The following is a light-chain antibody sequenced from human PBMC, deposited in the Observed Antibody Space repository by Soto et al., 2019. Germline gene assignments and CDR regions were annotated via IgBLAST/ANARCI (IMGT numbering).Light chain of an antibody. V-gene: IGKV2-28*01. CDR3: MQALQTPRT. CDR2: LAS. CDR1: QSLLHTNGYNY. J-gene: IGKJ1*01. Sequence: DIVMTQSPLSLPVTPGEPASISCRSSQSLLHTNGYNYLDWYLQKPGQSPQLLLYLASNRASGVPDRLSGSGSGTDFTLKISRVEAEDVGVYYCMQALQTPRTFGQGTKVEIK.